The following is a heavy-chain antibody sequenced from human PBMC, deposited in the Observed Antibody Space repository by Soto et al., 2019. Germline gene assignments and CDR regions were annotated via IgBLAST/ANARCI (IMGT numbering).Heavy chain of an antibody. Sequence: ASVKVSCKASGYTFTSYDINWVRQATGQGLEWMGWMNPNSGNTGYAQKFQGRVTMTRNTSISTAYMELSSLGSEDTAVYYCASSDSSGPYKHDYWGQGTLVTVSS. CDR2: MNPNSGNT. D-gene: IGHD6-19*01. J-gene: IGHJ4*02. CDR3: ASSDSSGPYKHDY. V-gene: IGHV1-8*01. CDR1: GYTFTSYD.